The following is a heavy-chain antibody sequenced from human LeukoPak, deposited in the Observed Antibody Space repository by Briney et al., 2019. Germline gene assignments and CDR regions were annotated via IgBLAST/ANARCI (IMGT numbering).Heavy chain of an antibody. CDR1: GFTFSDYY. V-gene: IGHV3-11*01. J-gene: IGHJ4*02. CDR3: AKRYGTTVTKDVHFSY. D-gene: IGHD4-17*01. Sequence: GGSLRLSCAASGFTFSDYYMSWIRQAPGKGLEWVSYISSSGSTIYYADSVKGRFTISRDNAKNSLYLQMNSLRAEDTAVYYCAKRYGTTVTKDVHFSYWGQGTLVTVSS. CDR2: ISSSGSTI.